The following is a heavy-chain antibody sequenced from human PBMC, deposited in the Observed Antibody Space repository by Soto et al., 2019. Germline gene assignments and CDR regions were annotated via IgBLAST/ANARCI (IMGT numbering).Heavy chain of an antibody. D-gene: IGHD6-19*01. J-gene: IGHJ3*02. CDR1: GGSISSSSYY. CDR3: ARSYSSGWREDDAFDI. Sequence: QLQLQESGPGLVKPSETLSLTCTVSGGSISSSSYYWGWIRQPPGKGLEWIGSIYYSGSTYYNPSLKSRVTISVDTSKNQFSLKLSSVTAADTAVYYCARSYSSGWREDDAFDIWGQGTMVTVSS. CDR2: IYYSGST. V-gene: IGHV4-39*01.